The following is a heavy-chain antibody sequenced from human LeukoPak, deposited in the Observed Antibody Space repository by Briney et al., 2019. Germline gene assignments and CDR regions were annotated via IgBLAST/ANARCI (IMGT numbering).Heavy chain of an antibody. D-gene: IGHD2-2*01. V-gene: IGHV1-69*13. J-gene: IGHJ6*03. CDR1: GGTFSSYA. CDR2: IIPIFGTA. Sequence: SVKVSCKASGGTFSSYAISWVRQAPGQGLEWTGGIIPIFGTANYAQKFQGRVTITADESTSTAYMELSSLRSEDTAVYYCASRVVVPAAMKYYYYMDVWGKGTTVTVSS. CDR3: ASRVVVPAAMKYYYYMDV.